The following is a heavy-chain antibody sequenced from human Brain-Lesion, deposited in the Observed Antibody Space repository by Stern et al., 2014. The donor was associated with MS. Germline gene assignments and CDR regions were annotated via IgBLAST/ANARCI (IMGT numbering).Heavy chain of an antibody. V-gene: IGHV4-4*02. CDR2: SDHSGST. D-gene: IGHD6-13*01. Sequence: QVQLQESGPGLVKPSGTLSLTCAVSGGSISSSNWWSWVRQSPGKGLEWIGESDHSGSTIYNPSLKSRVTVSVDKSQNRFSLHLSSVTAADTAVYFCARFPASRPHVFDSWGQGTLVTVSS. J-gene: IGHJ4*02. CDR1: GGSISSSNW. CDR3: ARFPASRPHVFDS.